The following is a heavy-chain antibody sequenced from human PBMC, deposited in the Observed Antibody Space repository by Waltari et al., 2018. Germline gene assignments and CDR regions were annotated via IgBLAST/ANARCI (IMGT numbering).Heavy chain of an antibody. V-gene: IGHV3-74*01. CDR1: GFSFSDYW. J-gene: IGHJ5*02. Sequence: EVQLVESGGGLVQPGGSLRLSCAASGFSFSDYWMNWVRQAPGKGLVWVSRINMDGGNTIYADSVNCRFTISRDNAKNTLDLQMNSLLSDDTSVYYCARRSIRRYIKEGPNWFDPWGQGTLVTVSS. D-gene: IGHD3-10*01. CDR2: INMDGGNT. CDR3: ARRSIRRYIKEGPNWFDP.